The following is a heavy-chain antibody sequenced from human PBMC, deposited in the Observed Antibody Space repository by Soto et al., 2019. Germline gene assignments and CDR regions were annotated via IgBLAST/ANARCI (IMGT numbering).Heavy chain of an antibody. CDR1: GGTFSSYA. D-gene: IGHD3-16*01. J-gene: IGHJ6*02. Sequence: SVKVSCKASGGTFSSYAISWVRQAPGQGLEWMGGIIPIFGTANYAQKFQGRVTITADESTSTAYMELSSLRSEDTAVYYCARAHFGVGVGSSGYYYGMDVWGQGTTVTVSS. CDR3: ARAHFGVGVGSSGYYYGMDV. V-gene: IGHV1-69*13. CDR2: IIPIFGTA.